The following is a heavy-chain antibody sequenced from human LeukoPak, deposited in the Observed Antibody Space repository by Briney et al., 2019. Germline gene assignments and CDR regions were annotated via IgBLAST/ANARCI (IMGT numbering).Heavy chain of an antibody. CDR1: GVTFSTYD. CDR3: ARGGYSGTIFDY. Sequence: GGSLRLSCAASGVTFSTYDMSWVRQPPGKGLEWVSGISASGGTTYYADSVKGRFSISRDNSKKTVYLQMNSLRAEDTAVYYCARGGYSGTIFDYWGQGTLVTVSS. CDR2: ISASGGTT. V-gene: IGHV3-23*01. J-gene: IGHJ4*02. D-gene: IGHD1-26*01.